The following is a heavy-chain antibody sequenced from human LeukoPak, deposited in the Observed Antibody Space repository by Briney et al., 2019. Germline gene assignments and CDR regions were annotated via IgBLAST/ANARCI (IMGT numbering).Heavy chain of an antibody. Sequence: PSETLSLTCTVSGGSISSSSYYWGWIRQPPGKGLEWIGSIYYSGSTYYNPSLKSRVTISVDASKNQFSLKLSSVTAADTAVYYCARDRGDYYDSSGYLFDYWGQGTLVTVSS. J-gene: IGHJ4*02. CDR3: ARDRGDYYDSSGYLFDY. V-gene: IGHV4-39*07. CDR1: GGSISSSSYY. D-gene: IGHD3-22*01. CDR2: IYYSGST.